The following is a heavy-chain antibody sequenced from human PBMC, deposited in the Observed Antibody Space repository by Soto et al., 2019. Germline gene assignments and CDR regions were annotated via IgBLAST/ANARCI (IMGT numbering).Heavy chain of an antibody. CDR2: IYYSGST. CDR3: ARVKSYYGSGSYSRDYYGMDV. D-gene: IGHD3-10*01. Sequence: SETLSLTCTVSGGSISSYYWSWIRQPPGKGLEWIGYIYYSGSTNYNPSLKSRVTISVDTSKNQFSLKLSSVTAADTAVYYCARVKSYYGSGSYSRDYYGMDVWGQGTTVTVSS. V-gene: IGHV4-59*01. J-gene: IGHJ6*02. CDR1: GGSISSYY.